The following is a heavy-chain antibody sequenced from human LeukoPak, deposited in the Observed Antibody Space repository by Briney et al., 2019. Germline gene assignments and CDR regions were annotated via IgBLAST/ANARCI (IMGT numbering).Heavy chain of an antibody. CDR2: ISYDGSNK. CDR1: GFAFSSYG. V-gene: IGHV3-30*03. Sequence: GRSLRLSCAASGFAFSSYGMHWVRQAPGKGLEWVAVISYDGSNKYYADSVKGRFTISRDNSKNTLYLQMNSLRAEDTAVYYCARDVIGLDYWGQGTLVTVSS. CDR3: ARDVIGLDY. D-gene: IGHD3-22*01. J-gene: IGHJ4*02.